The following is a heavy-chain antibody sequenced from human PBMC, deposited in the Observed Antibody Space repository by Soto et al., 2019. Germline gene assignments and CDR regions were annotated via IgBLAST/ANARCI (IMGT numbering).Heavy chain of an antibody. V-gene: IGHV3-15*07. CDR2: IKSKTDGGTT. J-gene: IGHJ4*02. CDR1: GYTFTSYY. D-gene: IGHD5-18*01. Sequence: SCKASGYTFTSYYMHWVRQAPGQGLEWVGRIKSKTDGGTTDYAAPVKGRFTISRDDSKNTLSLQMNSLKTEDSAVYYCASRTVMGMYYFDYWGRGTLVTVSS. CDR3: ASRTVMGMYYFDY.